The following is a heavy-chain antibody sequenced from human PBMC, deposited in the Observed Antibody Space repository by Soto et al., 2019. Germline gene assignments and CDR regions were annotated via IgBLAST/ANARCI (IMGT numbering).Heavy chain of an antibody. CDR3: ARVRMVYSGYGGLGYYMDV. CDR1: GFTFSSYW. V-gene: IGHV3-7*01. D-gene: IGHD5-12*01. CDR2: IKQDGSEK. Sequence: GGSLRLSCAASGFTFSSYWMSWVRQAPGKGLEWVANIKQDGSEKYYVDSVKGRFTISRDNAKNSLYLQMNSLRAEDTAVYYCARVRMVYSGYGGLGYYMDVWGKGTTVTVSS. J-gene: IGHJ6*03.